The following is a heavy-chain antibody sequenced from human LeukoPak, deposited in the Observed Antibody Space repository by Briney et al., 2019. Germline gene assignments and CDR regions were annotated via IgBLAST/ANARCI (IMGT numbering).Heavy chain of an antibody. CDR2: ISGSGGST. J-gene: IGHJ6*03. Sequence: GGSLRLSCAVSGITLSNYGMSWVRQAPGKGLEWVAGISGSGGSTNYADSVKGRFTTSRDNAKNTLYLQMSSLRVEDTAVYYCATGGGWEPSSGVVTHIDVWGKGTTVTVSS. D-gene: IGHD3-3*01. V-gene: IGHV3-23*01. CDR3: ATGGGWEPSSGVVTHIDV. CDR1: GITLSNYG.